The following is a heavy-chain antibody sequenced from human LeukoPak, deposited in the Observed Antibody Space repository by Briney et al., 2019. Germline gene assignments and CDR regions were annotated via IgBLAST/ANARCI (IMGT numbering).Heavy chain of an antibody. V-gene: IGHV1-24*01. Sequence: ASVKVSCKVSGYTLTELSMHWVRQAPGKGLEWMGGFDPEDGETIYAQRFRGRVTMTTDTSTSTAYMDLRSLRSDDTAVYYCARGPWNWNEETNCFDPWGQGTLVTVFS. D-gene: IGHD1-1*01. CDR3: ARGPWNWNEETNCFDP. J-gene: IGHJ5*02. CDR1: GYTLTELS. CDR2: FDPEDGET.